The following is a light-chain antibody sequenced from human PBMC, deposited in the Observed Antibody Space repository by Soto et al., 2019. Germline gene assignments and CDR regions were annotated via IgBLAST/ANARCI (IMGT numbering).Light chain of an antibody. CDR2: DAS. Sequence: EIVFTQFPATLSLSPGERATLSCMPSQSVSSYLAWYQQKPGQAPRLLIYDASNRATGIPARFSGSGSGTDFTLTISRLEPEDFAVYYCQQYNNWPRTFGQGIKVDIK. V-gene: IGKV3-11*01. CDR3: QQYNNWPRT. J-gene: IGKJ1*01. CDR1: QSVSSY.